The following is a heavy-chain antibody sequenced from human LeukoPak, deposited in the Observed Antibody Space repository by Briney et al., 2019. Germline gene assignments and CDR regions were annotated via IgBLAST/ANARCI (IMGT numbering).Heavy chain of an antibody. CDR1: GGSISRDY. V-gene: IGHV4-59*08. J-gene: IGHJ4*02. CDR3: ARHEIAAAVDY. Sequence: SETLSLTCTVSGGSISRDYWSWIRQPPGKGLEWIGYIYYSGSTNYNPSLKSRVTISVDTSKNQFSLKLSSVTAADTAVYYCARHEIAAAVDYWGQGTLVTVSS. D-gene: IGHD6-13*01. CDR2: IYYSGST.